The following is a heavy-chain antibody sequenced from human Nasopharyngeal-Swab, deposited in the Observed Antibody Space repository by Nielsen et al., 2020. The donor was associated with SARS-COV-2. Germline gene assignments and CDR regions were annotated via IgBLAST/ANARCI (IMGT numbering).Heavy chain of an antibody. D-gene: IGHD3-10*01. Sequence: ASVKVSCKASGYIFTSYDISWVRQARGQGLEWMGWIGAYNGNTNYAQKFQDRVTMTTDTSTSTVYMELRSLRSDDTAVYYCARARGDRNTWDRDFQHWGQGTLVTVSS. CDR2: IGAYNGNT. V-gene: IGHV1-18*01. J-gene: IGHJ1*01. CDR1: GYIFTSYD. CDR3: ARARGDRNTWDRDFQH.